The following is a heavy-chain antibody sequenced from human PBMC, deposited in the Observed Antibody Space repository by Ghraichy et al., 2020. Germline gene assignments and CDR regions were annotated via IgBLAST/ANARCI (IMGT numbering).Heavy chain of an antibody. CDR1: GGSISSYY. CDR3: ARAGTYYDFWSGYYPLYYFDY. CDR2: IYYSGST. J-gene: IGHJ4*02. V-gene: IGHV4-59*01. Sequence: SETLSLTCTVSGGSISSYYWSWIRQPPGKGLEWIGYIYYSGSTNYNPSLKSRVTISVDTSKNQFSLKLSSVTAADTAVYYCARAGTYYDFWSGYYPLYYFDYWGQGTLVTVSS. D-gene: IGHD3-3*01.